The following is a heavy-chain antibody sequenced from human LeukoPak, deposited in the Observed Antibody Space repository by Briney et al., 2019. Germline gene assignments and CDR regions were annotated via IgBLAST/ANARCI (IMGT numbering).Heavy chain of an antibody. V-gene: IGHV1-2*02. J-gene: IGHJ4*02. CDR1: GYTFTTYF. CDR2: INPHTGNT. CDR3: ARNGRGTYDF. D-gene: IGHD3-16*01. Sequence: ASVKVSCKASGYTFTTYFFHWVRHAPRQGLEWMGWINPHTGNTNYEQKFQRSDTMTTDTSISTIYMELSRLSSDDTAVYYCARNGRGTYDFWGQGTLVTVSS.